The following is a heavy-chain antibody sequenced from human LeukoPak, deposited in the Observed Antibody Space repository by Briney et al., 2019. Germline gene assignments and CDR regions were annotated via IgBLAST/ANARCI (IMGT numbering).Heavy chain of an antibody. Sequence: KSSETLSLTCSVSGASISTFHWTWFRQPAGRGLEWIGLIYSSGSTLLNPSLKNRVATSVDLTKNQLSLKLTSVTAADTAMYFCARKDGDYWGRGTLVTVSS. CDR3: ARKDGDY. V-gene: IGHV4-4*07. CDR2: IYSSGST. CDR1: GASISTFH. J-gene: IGHJ4*02.